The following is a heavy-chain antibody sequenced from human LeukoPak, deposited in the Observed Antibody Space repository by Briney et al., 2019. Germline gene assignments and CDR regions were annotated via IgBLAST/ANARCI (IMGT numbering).Heavy chain of an antibody. J-gene: IGHJ4*02. V-gene: IGHV4-61*02. CDR3: AVGGLAGDY. Sequence: SETLSPTCTVSGGSISSGSYYWSWIRQPAGKGLEWIGRIYTSGSTNYNPSLKSRVTISVDTSKNQFSLKLSSVTAADTAVYYCAVGGLAGDYWGQGTLVTVSS. CDR2: IYTSGST. CDR1: GGSISSGSYY.